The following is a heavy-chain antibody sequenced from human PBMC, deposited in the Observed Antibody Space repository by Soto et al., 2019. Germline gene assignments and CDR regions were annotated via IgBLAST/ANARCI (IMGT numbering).Heavy chain of an antibody. CDR3: ATRGQWELLPLDS. Sequence: LKISCKGSGDIFANYWIGWVRQLPGKGLEWMGIIYAGDSDTRYSPSFQGRVTISADKSISTAFLQWSSLEASDTAMYYCATRGQWELLPLDSWGQGTLVTVSS. V-gene: IGHV5-51*01. J-gene: IGHJ4*02. CDR1: GDIFANYW. CDR2: IYAGDSDT. D-gene: IGHD1-26*01.